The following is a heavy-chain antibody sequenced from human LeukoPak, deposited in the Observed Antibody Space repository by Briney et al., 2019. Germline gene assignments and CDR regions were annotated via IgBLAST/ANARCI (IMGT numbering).Heavy chain of an antibody. D-gene: IGHD5-24*01. J-gene: IGHJ4*02. CDR1: GYTFPGYY. CDR3: ARAGTVEMTPLDY. V-gene: IGHV1-2*02. Sequence: ASVKVSCKASGYTFPGYYMHWVRQAPGQGLEWMGWINPNSGGTNYAQKFQGRVTMTRDTSISTAYMELSRLRSDDTAVYYCARAGTVEMTPLDYWGQGTLVTVSS. CDR2: INPNSGGT.